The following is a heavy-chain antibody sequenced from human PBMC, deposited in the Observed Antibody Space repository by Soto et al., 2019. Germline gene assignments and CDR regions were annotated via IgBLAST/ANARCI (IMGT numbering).Heavy chain of an antibody. V-gene: IGHV3-72*01. D-gene: IGHD2-15*01. CDR2: TKNKANSYTT. CDR3: GRVRLCGLRGVSFYARVIDY. CDR1: GFTFSDHY. J-gene: IGHJ4*02. Sequence: EVQLVESGGGLVQPGGSLRLSCAASGFTFSDHYMDWVRQAPGKGLGWVGRTKNKANSYTTQYAASVKGRFTISRDDSKNSLYLQMNSLKTEDTAVYYCGRVRLCGLRGVSFYARVIDYWGQGTLVTVSS.